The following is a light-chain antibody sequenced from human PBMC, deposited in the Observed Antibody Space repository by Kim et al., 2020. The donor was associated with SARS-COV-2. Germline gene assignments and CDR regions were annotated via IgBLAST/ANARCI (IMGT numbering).Light chain of an antibody. CDR2: RNN. CDR3: SAWDSSLSAWV. Sequence: RQAATPTCPGNSTSGSAQGAAWLNKRRRQPPKHLSYRNNNRPSGISERLSASRSGNTASLTITGLQPEDAADYYCSAWDSSLSAWVFGGGTQLTVL. CDR1: STSGSAQG. J-gene: IGLJ3*02. V-gene: IGLV10-54*01.